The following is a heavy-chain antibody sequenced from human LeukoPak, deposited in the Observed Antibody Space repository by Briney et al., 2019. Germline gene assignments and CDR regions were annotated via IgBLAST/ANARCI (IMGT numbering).Heavy chain of an antibody. V-gene: IGHV3-23*01. Sequence: PGGSLRLSCAASGFTFNNYAMNWVRQAPGKGLEWVSTLGGSGGTTYYADSVKGRFTISRDNSKNTLYLQMNSLRAEDAAVYYCAKDLGSEVHYYYYYMDVWGKGTTVTVSS. CDR2: LGGSGGTT. CDR1: GFTFNNYA. CDR3: AKDLGSEVHYYYYYMDV. J-gene: IGHJ6*03. D-gene: IGHD2-15*01.